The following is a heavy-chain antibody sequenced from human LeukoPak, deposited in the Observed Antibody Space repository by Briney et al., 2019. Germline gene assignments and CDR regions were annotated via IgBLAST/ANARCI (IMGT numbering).Heavy chain of an antibody. J-gene: IGHJ4*02. D-gene: IGHD3-22*01. CDR1: GYTFTGYY. V-gene: IGHV1-2*02. Sequence: GESLKISCKASGYTFTGYYMHWVRQAPGQGLEWMGWINPNSGGTNYAQKFQGRVTMTRDTSISTAYMEVSRLRSDDTAVYYCARSRPYYYDSRTFDNWGQGTLVTVSS. CDR3: ARSRPYYYDSRTFDN. CDR2: INPNSGGT.